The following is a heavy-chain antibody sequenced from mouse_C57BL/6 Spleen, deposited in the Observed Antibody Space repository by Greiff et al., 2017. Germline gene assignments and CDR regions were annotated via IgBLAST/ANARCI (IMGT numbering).Heavy chain of an antibody. CDR1: GFSLTSYG. J-gene: IGHJ4*01. V-gene: IGHV2-4*01. CDR3: AKNMSPGTRAMDY. D-gene: IGHD4-1*01. Sequence: VQRVESGPGLVQPSQSLSITCTVSGFSLTSYGVHWVRQPPGKGLEWLGVIWSGGSTDYNAAFISRLSSSKDNSKSQVCFKMNKRQAGDTAIYYCAKNMSPGTRAMDYWGQGTSVTVSS. CDR2: IWSGGST.